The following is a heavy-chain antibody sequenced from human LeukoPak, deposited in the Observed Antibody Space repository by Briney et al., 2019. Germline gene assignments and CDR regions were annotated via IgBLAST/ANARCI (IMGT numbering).Heavy chain of an antibody. Sequence: GGSLRLSCAASGFSFSHAWMTSVRQAPGKGLEWIGRIQSETDGGTTDYAAPVKGRFTISRDDSKNMLYLQMNSLKNEDTAVYYCTTSPQWLENCGQGTLVTVSP. J-gene: IGHJ4*02. CDR3: TTSPQWLEN. V-gene: IGHV3-15*01. CDR1: GFSFSHAW. CDR2: IQSETDGGTT. D-gene: IGHD6-19*01.